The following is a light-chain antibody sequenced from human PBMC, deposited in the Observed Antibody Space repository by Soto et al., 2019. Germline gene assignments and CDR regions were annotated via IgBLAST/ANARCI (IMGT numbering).Light chain of an antibody. CDR2: GAS. J-gene: IGKJ1*01. V-gene: IGKV1-27*01. CDR1: QGISNY. CDR3: QKYDSAPWT. Sequence: EIQMTQSPSSLSASVGDRVTITCRASQGISNYLAWYQQKPGKVPKLLIYGASTLQSRVPSRLSGSGTGTDFTLIITSLQPEDVATYYSQKYDSAPWTFGQGTKVEI.